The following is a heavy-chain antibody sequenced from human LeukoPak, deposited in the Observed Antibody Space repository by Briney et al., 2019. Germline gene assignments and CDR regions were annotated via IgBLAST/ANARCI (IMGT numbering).Heavy chain of an antibody. V-gene: IGHV1-8*03. D-gene: IGHD3-3*01. Sequence: GASVKVSCKASGYTFTSYDINWVRQATGQGPEWMGWMNPNSGNTGYAQKFQGRVTITRNTSISTAYMELSSLRSEDTAVYYCARVKSPYDFWSGYFVSRTGYYMDVWGKGTTVTVSS. CDR1: GYTFTSYD. CDR2: MNPNSGNT. CDR3: ARVKSPYDFWSGYFVSRTGYYMDV. J-gene: IGHJ6*03.